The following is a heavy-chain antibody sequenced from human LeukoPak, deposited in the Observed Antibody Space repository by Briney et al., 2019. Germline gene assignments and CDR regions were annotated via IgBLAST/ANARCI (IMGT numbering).Heavy chain of an antibody. CDR3: ARWRFGELFKSPFDY. V-gene: IGHV3-30*04. CDR1: GFTFSSYA. J-gene: IGHJ4*02. Sequence: GGSLRLSCAASGFTFSSYAMHWVRQAPGKGLEWVAVISYDGSNKYYADSVKGRFTISRDNSKNTLYLQMNSLRAEDTAVYYCARWRFGELFKSPFDYWGQGTLVTVSS. D-gene: IGHD3-10*01. CDR2: ISYDGSNK.